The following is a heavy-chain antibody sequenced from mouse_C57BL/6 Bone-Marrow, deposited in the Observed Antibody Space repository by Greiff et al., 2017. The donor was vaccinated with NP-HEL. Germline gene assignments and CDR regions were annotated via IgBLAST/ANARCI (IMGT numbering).Heavy chain of an antibody. V-gene: IGHV1-80*01. CDR2: IYPGDGDT. Sequence: QVHVQQSGAELVKPGASVKISCKASGYAFSSYWMNWVKQRPGQGLEWIGQIYPGDGDTNYNRKFKGKATLTADKSSSTAYMQLSSLTSEDSAVYSWARWGWLLRAREDRGQGISVTAAS. D-gene: IGHD2-3*01. CDR1: GYAFSSYW. J-gene: IGHJ4*01. CDR3: ARWGWLLRARED.